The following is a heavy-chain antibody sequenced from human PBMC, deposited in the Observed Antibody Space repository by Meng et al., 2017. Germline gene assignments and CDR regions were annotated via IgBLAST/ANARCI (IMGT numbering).Heavy chain of an antibody. CDR1: GFTFSSYS. D-gene: IGHD6-19*01. CDR2: ISSSSSYI. J-gene: IGHJ5*02. CDR3: ARDKYDTHSSVWYGVLNWFDP. Sequence: GESLKIPCAALGFTFSSYSMNWVRQAPGKGLEWVSSISSSSSYIYYADSVKGRFTISRDNAKNSLYLQMNSLRAEDTAVYYCARDKYDTHSSVWYGVLNWFDPWGQGTLVTVSS. V-gene: IGHV3-21*01.